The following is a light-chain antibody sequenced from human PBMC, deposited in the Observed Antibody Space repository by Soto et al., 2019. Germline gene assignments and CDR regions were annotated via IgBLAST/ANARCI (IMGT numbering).Light chain of an antibody. J-gene: IGKJ5*01. CDR2: GAS. Sequence: EIVLTQSPGTLSLSPGERATLSCRASQSVSSSYLAWYQQKPGQAPRLLIYGASSRATGIPDRFSGSGSGTDFTLTISRLEPEDFAVYYCQQYGSLLITFGQGTLLEIK. CDR3: QQYGSLLIT. CDR1: QSVSSSY. V-gene: IGKV3-20*01.